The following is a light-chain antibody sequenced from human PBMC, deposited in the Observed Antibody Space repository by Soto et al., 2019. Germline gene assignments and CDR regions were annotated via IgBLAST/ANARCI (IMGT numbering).Light chain of an antibody. CDR1: QSISRY. J-gene: IGKJ3*01. Sequence: DLQLTQSPSSLSASVGDRVTITCRASQSISRYLNWYQQKPGKAPKFLIYGASNLQDGVPSRFSGSGSGTDFTLTINSLQPEDFASYFCQQSYSTPFTFGPGTKVDV. CDR3: QQSYSTPFT. V-gene: IGKV1-39*01. CDR2: GAS.